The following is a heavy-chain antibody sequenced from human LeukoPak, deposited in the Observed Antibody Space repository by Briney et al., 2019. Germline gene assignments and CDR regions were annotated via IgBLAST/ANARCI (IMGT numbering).Heavy chain of an antibody. CDR1: GFTFSSYG. D-gene: IGHD3-22*01. J-gene: IGHJ4*02. Sequence: GGSLRLSCSASGFTFSSYGMHWVRQAPGKGLEYVSAISYYGGNTYYADSVKGRFTISKDNSKNTLYLQMGSLRAEDTAVYYCVKDRTFSDYSFFDYWGQGTLVTVSS. V-gene: IGHV3-64D*06. CDR3: VKDRTFSDYSFFDY. CDR2: ISYYGGNT.